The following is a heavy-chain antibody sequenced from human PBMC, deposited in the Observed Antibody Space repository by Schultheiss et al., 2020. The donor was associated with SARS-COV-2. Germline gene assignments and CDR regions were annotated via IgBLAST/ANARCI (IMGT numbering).Heavy chain of an antibody. J-gene: IGHJ6*02. CDR2: MNPNSGNT. CDR1: GYTFTGYY. CDR3: ARVAPDPSLDYYYGMDV. Sequence: ASVKVSCKASGYTFTGYYMHWVRQATGQGLEWMGWMNPNSGNTGYAQKFQGRVTMTRDTSISTAYMELSRLRSDDTAVYYCARVAPDPSLDYYYGMDVWGQGTTVTVSS. V-gene: IGHV1-2*02.